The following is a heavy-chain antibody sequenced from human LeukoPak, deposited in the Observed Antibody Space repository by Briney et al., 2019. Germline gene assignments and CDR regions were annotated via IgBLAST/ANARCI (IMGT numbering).Heavy chain of an antibody. CDR1: GFTFSDYY. Sequence: GGSLRLSCAASGFTFSDYYMSWIRQAPGKGLEWVSYISSSSSYTNYADSVKGRFTISRDNSKNTLYLQMNSLRAEDTAVYYCAKYAIAAAGTFDYWGQGTLVTVSS. J-gene: IGHJ4*02. CDR3: AKYAIAAAGTFDY. CDR2: ISSSSSYT. V-gene: IGHV3-11*03. D-gene: IGHD6-13*01.